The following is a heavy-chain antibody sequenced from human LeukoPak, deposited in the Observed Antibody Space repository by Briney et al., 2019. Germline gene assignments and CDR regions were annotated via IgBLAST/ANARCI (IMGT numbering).Heavy chain of an antibody. CDR3: ARTSSGSYPTPFDY. CDR2: IYTSGST. V-gene: IGHV4-4*07. J-gene: IGHJ4*02. D-gene: IGHD1-26*01. Sequence: SETLSLTCTVSGGSISSYYWSWIRQPAGRGLEWIGRIYTSGSTNYNPSLKSRVTMSVDTSKNQFSLKLSSVTAADTAVYYCARTSSGSYPTPFDYWGQGTLVTVSS. CDR1: GGSISSYY.